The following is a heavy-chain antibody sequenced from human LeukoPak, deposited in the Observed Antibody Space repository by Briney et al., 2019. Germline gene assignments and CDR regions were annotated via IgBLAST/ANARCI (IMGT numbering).Heavy chain of an antibody. Sequence: KPGESLKISCKGSGYSFTSYWIGWVRQMPGKGLEWMGIIYPGDSDTRYSPSFQGQVTISADKSISTAYLQWSSLKASDTAMYYCARSPYCTNGVCYTNWFDPWGQGTLVTVSS. CDR1: GYSFTSYW. D-gene: IGHD2-8*01. CDR3: ARSPYCTNGVCYTNWFDP. J-gene: IGHJ5*02. CDR2: IYPGDSDT. V-gene: IGHV5-51*03.